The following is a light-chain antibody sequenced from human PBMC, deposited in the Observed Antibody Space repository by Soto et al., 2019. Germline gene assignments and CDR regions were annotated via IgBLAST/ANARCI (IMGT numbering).Light chain of an antibody. CDR3: SSYTISSTPLYVV. CDR2: DVS. V-gene: IGLV2-14*01. J-gene: IGLJ2*01. Sequence: QSALTQPASVSGSPGQSITISCTGTSSDVGGYNYVSWYQQHPGKAPKLMIYDVSNRPSGVSNRFSGSKSGNTASLTISGLQAEYEADYYCSSYTISSTPLYVVFGGGTKLTVL. CDR1: SSDVGGYNY.